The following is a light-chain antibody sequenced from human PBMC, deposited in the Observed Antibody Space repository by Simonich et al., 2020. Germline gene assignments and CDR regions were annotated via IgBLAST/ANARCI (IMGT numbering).Light chain of an antibody. CDR1: SSGVGSYNL. CDR2: EGS. V-gene: IGLV2-23*01. CDR3: CSYAGSSTWV. Sequence: QSALTQPASVSGSPGPSITISCTGTSSGVGSYNLVSWYQQHPGKAPNLMIYEGSQRPSGVSKRFSGSKSGNTASLTISGLQAEDEADYYCCSYAGSSTWVFGGGTKLTVL. J-gene: IGLJ3*02.